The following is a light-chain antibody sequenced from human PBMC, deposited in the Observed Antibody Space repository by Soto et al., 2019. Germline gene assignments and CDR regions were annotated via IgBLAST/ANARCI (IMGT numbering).Light chain of an antibody. Sequence: QSVLTQPPSVSGAPGQRVTISCTGSSSNIGAGYVVHWYQQLPGTAPKLLIHDNSNRPSGVPDRFSGSKSGTSASLAITGLQAEDEADYYCQSYDSSLNVYVFGTGTKLTVL. J-gene: IGLJ1*01. V-gene: IGLV1-40*01. CDR2: DNS. CDR3: QSYDSSLNVYV. CDR1: SSNIGAGYV.